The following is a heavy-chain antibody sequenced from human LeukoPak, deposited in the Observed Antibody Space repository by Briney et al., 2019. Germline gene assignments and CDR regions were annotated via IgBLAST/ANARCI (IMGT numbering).Heavy chain of an antibody. D-gene: IGHD6-19*01. J-gene: IGHJ6*02. CDR2: IKQDGSEK. Sequence: PGGSLRLSYAVSGFTFRSYWMSWVRQAPGKGLEWVANIKQDGSEKYYVDSVKGRCTISRDNAKNSLYLQMNSLRAEDTAVYYCARRRPPYSSGWYRYYYYGMDVWGQGTTVAVSS. CDR3: ARRRPPYSSGWYRYYYYGMDV. V-gene: IGHV3-7*01. CDR1: GFTFRSYW.